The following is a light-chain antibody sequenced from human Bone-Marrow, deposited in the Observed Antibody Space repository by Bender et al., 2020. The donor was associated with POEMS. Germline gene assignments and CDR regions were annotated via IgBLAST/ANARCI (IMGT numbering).Light chain of an antibody. V-gene: IGLV2-11*01. CDR2: DVS. CDR3: CSYAATNTYV. CDR1: SRDIGGHNY. Sequence: QSALTQPASVSGSPGQSITISCTGTSRDIGGHNYVSWYQAHPGKAPKLIIFDVSERPSGVPDRFSGSKSGNTASLTISGLQADDEAGYYCCSYAATNTYVFGSGTEVTVL. J-gene: IGLJ1*01.